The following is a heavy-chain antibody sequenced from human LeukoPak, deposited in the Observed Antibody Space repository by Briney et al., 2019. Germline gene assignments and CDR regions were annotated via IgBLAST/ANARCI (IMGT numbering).Heavy chain of an antibody. D-gene: IGHD5-18*01. Sequence: PSETLSLTCTVSGGSISSYYWSWIRQPAGKGLEWIGRIYTSGSTNYNPPLKSRVTMSVDTSKNQFSLKLSSVTAADTAVYYCARGAQLWLAYYYGMDVWGQGTTVTVSS. J-gene: IGHJ6*02. CDR3: ARGAQLWLAYYYGMDV. CDR1: GGSISSYY. V-gene: IGHV4-4*07. CDR2: IYTSGST.